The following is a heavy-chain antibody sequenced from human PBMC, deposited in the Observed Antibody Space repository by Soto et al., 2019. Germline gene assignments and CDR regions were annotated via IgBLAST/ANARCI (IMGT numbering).Heavy chain of an antibody. V-gene: IGHV3-48*02. D-gene: IGHD4-4*01. J-gene: IGHJ4*02. CDR2: ISTRGNVI. Sequence: RLSCAASGFTFSSYIMNWVRQAPGKGLEWISYISTRGNVIKYADSVKGRFTVSRDNAKSSLYLQMNSLRHEDTATYYCARDMDYSNYVGGAWGQGTLVTVSS. CDR1: GFTFSSYI. CDR3: ARDMDYSNYVGGA.